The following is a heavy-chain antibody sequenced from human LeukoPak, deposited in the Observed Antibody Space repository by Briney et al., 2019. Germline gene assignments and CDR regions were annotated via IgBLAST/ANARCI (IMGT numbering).Heavy chain of an antibody. Sequence: GSLRLSCAASGFTFSSYAMSWVRRAPGKGLEWVSAISGSGGSTYYADSVKGRFTISRDNSKNTLYLQMNSLRAEDTAVYYCAKDWYYDILTGYHEYGMDVWGQGTTVTVSS. J-gene: IGHJ6*02. CDR2: ISGSGGST. V-gene: IGHV3-23*01. D-gene: IGHD3-9*01. CDR3: AKDWYYDILTGYHEYGMDV. CDR1: GFTFSSYA.